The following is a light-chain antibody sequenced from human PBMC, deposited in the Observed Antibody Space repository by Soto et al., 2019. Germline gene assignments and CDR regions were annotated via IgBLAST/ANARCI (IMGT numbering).Light chain of an antibody. CDR1: QHINTW. CDR3: QQYHSYPYT. Sequence: DIQMTQSPYTLSASVGDRVTITCRASQHINTWLAWYQQKSGKAPKLLMYDASSLESGVPSRFSGSSSGTEFTLTISSVQPGDFATYYCQQYHSYPYTFGQGTKLESK. J-gene: IGKJ2*01. V-gene: IGKV1-5*01. CDR2: DAS.